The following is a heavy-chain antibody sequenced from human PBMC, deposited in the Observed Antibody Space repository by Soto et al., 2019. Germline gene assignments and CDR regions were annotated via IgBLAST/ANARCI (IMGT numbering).Heavy chain of an antibody. D-gene: IGHD5-12*01. CDR1: GYTFTSYA. J-gene: IGHJ4*02. CDR2: INAGNGNT. Sequence: GASVKVSCKASGYTFTSYAMHWVRQAPGQRLEWMGWINAGNGNTKYSQKFQGRVTITRDTSASTAYMELSSLRSEDTAVYYCASGYSGYDYVSAPALEYWGQGTLVTVSS. CDR3: ASGYSGYDYVSAPALEY. V-gene: IGHV1-3*01.